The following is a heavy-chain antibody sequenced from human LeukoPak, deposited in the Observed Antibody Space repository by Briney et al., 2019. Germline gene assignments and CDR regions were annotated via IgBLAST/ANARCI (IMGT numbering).Heavy chain of an antibody. J-gene: IGHJ4*02. CDR3: ASESYEYYYGSGAFDY. Sequence: PGGSLRLSCAASGFTFSDYYMSWIRPAPGKGLEWVSYISSSGSTIYYADSVKGRFTISRDNAKNSLYLQMNSLRAEDTAVYYCASESYEYYYGSGAFDYWGQGTLVTVSS. CDR2: ISSSGSTI. V-gene: IGHV3-11*04. D-gene: IGHD3-10*01. CDR1: GFTFSDYY.